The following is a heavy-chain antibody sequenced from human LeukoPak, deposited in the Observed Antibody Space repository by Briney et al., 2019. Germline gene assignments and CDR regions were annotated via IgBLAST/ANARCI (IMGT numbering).Heavy chain of an antibody. CDR3: ARGRITIFGVTHPGAFDI. D-gene: IGHD3-3*01. V-gene: IGHV5-51*01. J-gene: IGHJ3*02. CDR1: GYSFTSYW. CDR2: IYPGDSDT. Sequence: GESLKISCKGSGYSFTSYWIGWVRQMPGKGLEWMGIIYPGDSDTRYSPSFQGQVTISADKSISTAYLQWSSLKASDTAMYYCARGRITIFGVTHPGAFDIWGQGTMVTVSS.